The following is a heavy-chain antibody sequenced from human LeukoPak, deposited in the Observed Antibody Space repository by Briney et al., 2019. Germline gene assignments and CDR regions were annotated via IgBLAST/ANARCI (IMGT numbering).Heavy chain of an antibody. V-gene: IGHV3-9*01. CDR3: AKDTSGSYSFGWFDP. D-gene: IGHD1-26*01. CDR2: ISGNIGGI. J-gene: IGHJ5*02. CDR1: GFTFDDNV. Sequence: GGSLRLSCAASGFTFDDNVMHWVRQAPGQGGGRGSGISGNIGGIGYADSVKGRFTISSDNATTPLYLQLNSLRAEDTALYYCAKDTSGSYSFGWFDPWGQGTLVTVSS.